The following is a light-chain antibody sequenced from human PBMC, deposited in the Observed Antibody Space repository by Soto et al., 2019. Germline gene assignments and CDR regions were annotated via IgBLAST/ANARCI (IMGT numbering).Light chain of an antibody. V-gene: IGKV2-28*01. CDR1: QSLLHSNGYNY. J-gene: IGKJ1*01. CDR3: MQALPNPTWT. Sequence: DIVMTQSPLSLPVTPGEPASISCRSSQSLLHSNGYNYLDWYLQKPGQSPQLLIYLGSNRASGVPDRFSGSGSGTDFTLKISRVEAEDVGVYYCMQALPNPTWTFDQGTKVDIX. CDR2: LGS.